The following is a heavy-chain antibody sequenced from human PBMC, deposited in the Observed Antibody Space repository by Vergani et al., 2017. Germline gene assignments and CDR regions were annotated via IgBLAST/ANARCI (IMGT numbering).Heavy chain of an antibody. Sequence: QVQLQESGPGLVKPSQTLSLTCTVSGGPINSHNYYWSWIRQPAGKGLEWIGRTHTSGSTNYNTSLKSRVTMSKDTSKNQFSLNLTSVTAADTAVYFCEKRSCLGGSCYKPRFDYWGQGILVTVSS. J-gene: IGHJ4*02. CDR2: THTSGST. CDR1: GGPINSHNYY. V-gene: IGHV4-61*02. CDR3: EKRSCLGGSCYKPRFDY. D-gene: IGHD2-15*01.